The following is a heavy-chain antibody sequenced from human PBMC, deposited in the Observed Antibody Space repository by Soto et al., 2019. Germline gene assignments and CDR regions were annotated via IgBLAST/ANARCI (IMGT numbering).Heavy chain of an antibody. CDR3: ARIPRGRPSCGWFDY. J-gene: IGHJ4*02. CDR2: ITHGGST. CDR1: GGSINSDY. V-gene: IGHV4-59*01. Sequence: SETLSLTCIVSGGSINSDYWSWFRQPPGKRLEWIGYITHGGSTKYNPSLETRITLSIDTSRHQFSLHLSFVTAADTAVYYCARIPRGRPSCGWFDYWGQGSLVTVSS. D-gene: IGHD3-22*01.